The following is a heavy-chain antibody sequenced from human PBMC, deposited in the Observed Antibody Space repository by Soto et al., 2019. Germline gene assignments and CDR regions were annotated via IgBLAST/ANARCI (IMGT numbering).Heavy chain of an antibody. V-gene: IGHV3-9*01. CDR3: AKGGGSSGWYAIGH. Sequence: GGSLRLSFAASGFTFDDYAMHWVRQGPGRGLEWVSGISWNSGSIGYADSVKGRFTISRDNAKNSLYLQMNSLRAEDTALYYCAKGGGSSGWYAIGHWGQGTLVTVSS. CDR1: GFTFDDYA. D-gene: IGHD6-19*01. CDR2: ISWNSGSI. J-gene: IGHJ4*02.